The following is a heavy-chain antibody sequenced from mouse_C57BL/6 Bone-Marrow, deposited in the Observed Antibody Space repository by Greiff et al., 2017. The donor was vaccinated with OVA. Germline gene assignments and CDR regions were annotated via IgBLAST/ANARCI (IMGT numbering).Heavy chain of an antibody. V-gene: IGHV8-8*01. J-gene: IGHJ1*03. CDR1: GFSLSTFGMG. CDR2: IWWDDDK. Sequence: QVTLKECGPGILQPSQTLSLTCSFSGFSLSTFGMGVGWIRQPSGKGLEWLAHIWWDDDKYYNPALKSRLTISKDTSKNQVFLKIANVDTADTATYYCARMSITTVVAHWYFDVWGTGTTVTVSS. D-gene: IGHD1-1*01. CDR3: ARMSITTVVAHWYFDV.